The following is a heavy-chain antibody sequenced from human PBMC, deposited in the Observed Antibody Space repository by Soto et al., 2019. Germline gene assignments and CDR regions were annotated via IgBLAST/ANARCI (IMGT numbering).Heavy chain of an antibody. J-gene: IGHJ4*02. V-gene: IGHV3-23*01. CDR1: GFTFSSYA. D-gene: IGHD1-1*01. CDR2: ISGSGGST. CDR3: AKDLLRNWNDRNLEGPFFDY. Sequence: PGGSLRLSCAASGFTFSSYAMSWVRQAPGKGLEWVSAISGSGGSTYYADSVKGRFTISRDNSKNTLYLQMNSLRAEDTAVYYCAKDLLRNWNDRNLEGPFFDYWGQGTLVTVSS.